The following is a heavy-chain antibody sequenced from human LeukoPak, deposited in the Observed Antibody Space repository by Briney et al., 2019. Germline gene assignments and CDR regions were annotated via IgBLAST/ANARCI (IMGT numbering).Heavy chain of an antibody. V-gene: IGHV3-11*01. D-gene: IGHD1-26*01. CDR1: GFTFSDYY. Sequence: GGSLRLSCAASGFTFSDYYMSWIRQAPGKGLEWVSSVKGRFTISRDNAKNSLYLQMNSLRAEDTAVYYCARDGDSGSSLQPYMDVWGKGTTVTVSS. J-gene: IGHJ6*03. CDR3: ARDGDSGSSLQPYMDV.